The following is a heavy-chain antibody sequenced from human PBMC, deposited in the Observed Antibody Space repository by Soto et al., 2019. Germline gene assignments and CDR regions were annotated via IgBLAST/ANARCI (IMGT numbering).Heavy chain of an antibody. D-gene: IGHD5-12*01. CDR2: VNPNSGGT. Sequence: ASVKVSCKASGYTFTGYYIHWVRQAPGQGLEWMGWVNPNSGGTGYAQRFQGRVTMTRDTSINSVYMELSRLRSDDTATYFCSRGNSGDDDEFDYWGQGTPVTVSS. J-gene: IGHJ4*02. CDR3: SRGNSGDDDEFDY. CDR1: GYTFTGYY. V-gene: IGHV1-2*02.